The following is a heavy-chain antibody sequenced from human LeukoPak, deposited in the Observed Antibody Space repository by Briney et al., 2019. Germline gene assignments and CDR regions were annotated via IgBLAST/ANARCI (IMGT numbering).Heavy chain of an antibody. CDR2: INPNSGGT. D-gene: IGHD2-2*01. Sequence: ASVKVSCKASGYTFTGYYMHWVRQAPGQGLEWMGWINPNSGGTNYAQKFQGRVTMTRDTSISAAFLELSVLTSDDTAVYYCARGGSTIVVVPASNLPSDYWGQGTLVTVSS. V-gene: IGHV1-2*02. CDR1: GYTFTGYY. J-gene: IGHJ4*02. CDR3: ARGGSTIVVVPASNLPSDY.